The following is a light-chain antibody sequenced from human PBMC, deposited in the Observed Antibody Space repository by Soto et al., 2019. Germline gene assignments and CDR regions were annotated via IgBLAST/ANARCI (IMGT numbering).Light chain of an antibody. V-gene: IGLV1-44*01. J-gene: IGLJ1*01. CDR2: NNN. Sequence: QSVLTQPPSASGTPGQRVTISCSGGSSNIGSGTVNWYQQLPGTAPQLLIYNNNQRPSGVPVRFSCSKSGTSASVAISGLQSEDEDDYYCASWDDSLNGLYVFGTGTKLTVL. CDR1: SSNIGSGT. CDR3: ASWDDSLNGLYV.